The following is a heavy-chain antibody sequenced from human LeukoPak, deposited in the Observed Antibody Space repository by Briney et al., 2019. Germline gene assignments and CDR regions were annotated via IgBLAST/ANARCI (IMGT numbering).Heavy chain of an antibody. CDR3: AKVNTMIVVVTPYYFDY. D-gene: IGHD3-22*01. J-gene: IGHJ4*02. V-gene: IGHV3-23*01. Sequence: GGSLRLSCAAPGFTFSSYGMSWVRQAPGKGLEWVSAISGRGGSTYYADSVKGRFTISRDNSKNTLYLQMNSLRAEDTAVYYCAKVNTMIVVVTPYYFDYWGQGTLVTVSS. CDR1: GFTFSSYG. CDR2: ISGRGGST.